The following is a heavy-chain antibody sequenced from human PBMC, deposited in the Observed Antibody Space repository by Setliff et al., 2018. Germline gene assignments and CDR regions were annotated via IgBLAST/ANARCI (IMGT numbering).Heavy chain of an antibody. Sequence: LKISCAASGFTFSTYAMSWVRQAPGKGLEWVSVISGSGTTTYYADSVKGRFTISRDNSKNTVYLQMNSLRAEDTAIYYCAKMVGGSRSSGSCYFDYWGQGTLVTVSS. CDR2: ISGSGTTT. CDR3: AKMVGGSRSSGSCYFDY. D-gene: IGHD2-15*01. J-gene: IGHJ4*02. CDR1: GFTFSTYA. V-gene: IGHV3-23*01.